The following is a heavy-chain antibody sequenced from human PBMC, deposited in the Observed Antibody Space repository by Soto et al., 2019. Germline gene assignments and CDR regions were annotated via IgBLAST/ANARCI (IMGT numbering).Heavy chain of an antibody. CDR3: ARIELRWQQLDGFDY. CDR2: INPNSGGT. J-gene: IGHJ4*02. D-gene: IGHD6-13*01. V-gene: IGHV1-2*02. Sequence: GASVKVSCKASGFTFSAYYIYWVRQAPGQGLEWIGWINPNSGGTNNAQKFQGRVTMTRDTSTSTAYMELSSLRSEDTAVYYCARIELRWQQLDGFDYWGQGTLVTVSS. CDR1: GFTFSAYY.